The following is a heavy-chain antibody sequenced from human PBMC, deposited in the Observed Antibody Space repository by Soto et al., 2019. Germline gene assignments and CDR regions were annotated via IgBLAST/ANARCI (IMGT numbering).Heavy chain of an antibody. J-gene: IGHJ3*02. CDR1: GGFVSSGNHY. CDR2: MSHSGGT. V-gene: IGHV4-34*01. Sequence: EQLQQWGAGLLKPSETLSLTCAVYGGFVSSGNHYWSWIRQPPGKGLEWIGEMSHSGGTHFNPSLKSRGSISVHTSKNQFSLKMSAVTAADTALYYCARVERGTATTVVDACDIWGPGTMVTVSS. CDR3: ARVERGTATTVVDACDI. D-gene: IGHD1-7*01.